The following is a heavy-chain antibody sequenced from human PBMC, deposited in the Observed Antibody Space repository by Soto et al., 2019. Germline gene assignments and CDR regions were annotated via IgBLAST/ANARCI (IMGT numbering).Heavy chain of an antibody. J-gene: IGHJ4*02. CDR1: GGSISSGGYS. Sequence: SETLSLTCAVSGGSISSGGYSWSWIRQPPGKGLEWIGYIYHSGSTYYNPSLKSRVTISVDRSKNQFSLKLSSVTAADTAVYYCAGIILGDTSGYYAFDYWGQGTLVTVSS. CDR3: AGIILGDTSGYYAFDY. D-gene: IGHD3-22*01. V-gene: IGHV4-30-2*01. CDR2: IYHSGST.